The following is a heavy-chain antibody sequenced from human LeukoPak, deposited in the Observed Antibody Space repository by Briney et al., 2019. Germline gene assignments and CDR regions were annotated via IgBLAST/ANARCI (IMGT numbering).Heavy chain of an antibody. CDR3: ARDFTIFGVEHYYYMDV. CDR1: GYTFTSYG. V-gene: IGHV1-18*01. J-gene: IGHJ6*03. Sequence: ASVKVSCKASGYTFTSYGISWVRQAPGQGLEWMGWISAYNGNTNYAQKLQGRVTMTTDTSTSTAYMELSRLRSDDTAVYYCARDFTIFGVEHYYYMDVWGKGTTVTVSS. CDR2: ISAYNGNT. D-gene: IGHD3-3*01.